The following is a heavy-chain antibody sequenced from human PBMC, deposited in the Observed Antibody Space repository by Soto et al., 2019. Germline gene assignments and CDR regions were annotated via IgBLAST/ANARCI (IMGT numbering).Heavy chain of an antibody. Sequence: ASVKVSCTASGESFNIYDMNCVREAHGQGLEWMGWMNPNSGNTGYAQKFQGRVTMTRNTSISTAYMELSSLRSEDTAVYYCARGEWDWRDIVVVPTYYYYYMDGWGKGTTVTVSS. V-gene: IGHV1-8*01. CDR1: GESFNIYD. J-gene: IGHJ6*03. CDR3: ARGEWDWRDIVVVPTYYYYYMDG. CDR2: MNPNSGNT. D-gene: IGHD2-2*01.